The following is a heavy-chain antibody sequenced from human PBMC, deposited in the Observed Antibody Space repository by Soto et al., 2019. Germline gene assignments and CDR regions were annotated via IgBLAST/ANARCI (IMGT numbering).Heavy chain of an antibody. Sequence: PSQTLSLTCAISGDSVSSNSAAWNWIRQSPSRGLGWLGRTYYRSKWYNDYAVSVKSRITINPDTSKNQFSLQLNSVTPEDTAVYYCARLGGIAAAGTGFDYWGQGTLVTVSS. V-gene: IGHV6-1*01. CDR1: GDSVSSNSAA. CDR3: ARLGGIAAAGTGFDY. D-gene: IGHD6-13*01. CDR2: TYYRSKWYN. J-gene: IGHJ4*02.